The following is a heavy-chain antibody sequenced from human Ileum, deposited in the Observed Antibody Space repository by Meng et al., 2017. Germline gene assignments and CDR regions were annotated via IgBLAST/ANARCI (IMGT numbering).Heavy chain of an antibody. CDR3: ARAPKYCTNAVCSRPLDS. Sequence: QVQLQESGPRLVKPSQTLSLTCTGSGGSISSGDYYWSWVRQSPGKGPEWIGYIYSNGNTYSNPSLRGRLMISIDPSKNQFSLKLSSVTAADTAVYYCARAPKYCTNAVCSRPLDSWGQGTLVTVSS. CDR2: IYSNGNT. V-gene: IGHV4-30-4*01. CDR1: GGSISSGDYY. D-gene: IGHD2-8*01. J-gene: IGHJ4*02.